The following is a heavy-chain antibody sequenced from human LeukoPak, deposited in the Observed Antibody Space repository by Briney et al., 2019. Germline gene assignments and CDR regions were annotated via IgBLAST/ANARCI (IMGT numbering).Heavy chain of an antibody. V-gene: IGHV4-34*01. CDR1: VGSFSDYY. J-gene: IGHJ3*02. Sequence: SETLSLTCAVYVGSFSDYYWTWIRQPPGKGLEWIGKIDHGGSTDYNPSLKSRVTISLDTSKNQFSLKLSSVTAADTAIYYCAREPSVSGAFDIWDQGTLVTVSS. CDR2: IDHGGST. CDR3: AREPSVSGAFDI. D-gene: IGHD2-8*01.